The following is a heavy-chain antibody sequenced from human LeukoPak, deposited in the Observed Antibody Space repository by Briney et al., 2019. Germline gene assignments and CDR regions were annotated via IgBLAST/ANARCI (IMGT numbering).Heavy chain of an antibody. CDR3: ASGPYGDPSPYY. D-gene: IGHD4-17*01. CDR1: GYTFTSYD. CDR2: MNSNSGNT. J-gene: IGHJ4*02. V-gene: IGHV1-8*01. Sequence: ASVKVSCKASGYTFTSYDINWVRQATGQGLEWMGWMNSNSGNTGYAQKFQGRVTMTRNTSISTAYMELSSLRSEDTAVYYCASGPYGDPSPYYWGQGTLVTVSS.